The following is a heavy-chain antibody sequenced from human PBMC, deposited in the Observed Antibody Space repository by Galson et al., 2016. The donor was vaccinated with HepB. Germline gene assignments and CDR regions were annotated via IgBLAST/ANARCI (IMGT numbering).Heavy chain of an antibody. Sequence: ETLSLTCTVSGGSISSSSYHWGWIRQPPGKGLEWIGSIYYRGSTYYNPSLKSRVTISVDTSKNQFSLRLNSVIAADTAVYYCAKDEGFYNGMDFWGQGTTVTVSS. CDR3: AKDEGFYNGMDF. J-gene: IGHJ6*02. D-gene: IGHD2-2*02. CDR2: IYYRGST. CDR1: GGSISSSSYH. V-gene: IGHV4-39*07.